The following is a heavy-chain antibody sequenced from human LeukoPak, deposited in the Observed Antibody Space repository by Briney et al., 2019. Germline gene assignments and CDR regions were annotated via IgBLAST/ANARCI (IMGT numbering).Heavy chain of an antibody. CDR2: IYTTGNT. CDR1: SGSINSYY. CDR3: ARHGYTASHYFLDY. J-gene: IGHJ4*02. D-gene: IGHD3-16*01. Sequence: SETLSLTCTVSSGSINSYYWGWVRQPAGRGLEWIGRIYTTGNTHYNPSLKSRLTMSIDTSRRQFSLNLTSVTAADTATYYCARHGYTASHYFLDYWSQGTLATVSS. V-gene: IGHV4-4*07.